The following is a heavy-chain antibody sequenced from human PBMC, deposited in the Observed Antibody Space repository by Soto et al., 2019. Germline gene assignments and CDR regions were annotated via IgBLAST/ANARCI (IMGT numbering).Heavy chain of an antibody. CDR3: ARLQRTTYYYYYGMDV. D-gene: IGHD1-7*01. Sequence: SETLSLTCTVSGGSISSSSYYWGWIRQPPGKGLEWIGSIYYSGSTYYNPSLKSRVTISVDTSKNQFSLKLSSVTAADTAVYYCARLQRTTYYYYYGMDVWGQGTTVT. CDR1: GGSISSSSYY. J-gene: IGHJ6*02. V-gene: IGHV4-39*01. CDR2: IYYSGST.